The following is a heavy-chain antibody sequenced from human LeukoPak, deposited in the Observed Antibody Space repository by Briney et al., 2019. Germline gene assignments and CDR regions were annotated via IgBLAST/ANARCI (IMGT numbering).Heavy chain of an antibody. D-gene: IGHD7-27*01. CDR3: ARRPNWGPVFDY. V-gene: IGHV4-59*01. J-gene: IGHJ4*02. CDR2: IFYNGST. Sequence: PSETLSLTCTVSGGSISSCYWGWIRQPPGKGLEWIGYIFYNGSTNYNPSLKSRVTISIDTSKNQFSLNLSSVTAADTAVYYCARRPNWGPVFDYWGQGTLVTVSS. CDR1: GGSISSCY.